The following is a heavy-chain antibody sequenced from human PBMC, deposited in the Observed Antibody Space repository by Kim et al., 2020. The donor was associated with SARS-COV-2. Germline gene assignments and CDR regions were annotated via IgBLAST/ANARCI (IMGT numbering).Heavy chain of an antibody. CDR1: GYTFTGYY. D-gene: IGHD3-22*01. V-gene: IGHV1-2*02. Sequence: ASVKVSCKASGYTFTGYYMHWVRQAPGQGLEWMGWINPNSGGTNYAQKFQGRVTMTRDTSISTAYMELSRLRSDDTAVYYCARPNFITMIVRPRDAFDIWGQGTMVTVSS. CDR3: ARPNFITMIVRPRDAFDI. J-gene: IGHJ3*02. CDR2: INPNSGGT.